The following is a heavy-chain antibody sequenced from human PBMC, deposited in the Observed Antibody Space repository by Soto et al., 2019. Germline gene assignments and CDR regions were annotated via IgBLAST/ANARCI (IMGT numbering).Heavy chain of an antibody. CDR3: ARDREGYNF. V-gene: IGHV3-74*03. CDR2: IVPDGSDT. CDR1: GFTFSTYW. D-gene: IGHD5-12*01. Sequence: EVQLVESGGGLVQPGGSLRLSCAASGFTFSTYWMHWVRQAPGKGLMWVSRIVPDGSDTTYADSVKGRFTISRDNAKNTLYLQMNSLRAEDTSVYYCARDREGYNFWGQGTMVTVSS. J-gene: IGHJ3*01.